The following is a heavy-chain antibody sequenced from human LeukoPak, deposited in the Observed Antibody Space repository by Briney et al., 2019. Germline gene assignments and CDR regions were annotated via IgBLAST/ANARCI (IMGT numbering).Heavy chain of an antibody. CDR1: GFTFSSYG. D-gene: IGHD2-15*01. Sequence: GRSLRLSCAASGFTFSSYGMHWVRQAPGKGLEWVAVIWYDGSNKYYADSVKGRFTISRDNSKNTLYLQMNSLRAEDTAVYYCARALGGYCSGGSCYSDYYYYGMDVWGKGTTVTVSS. CDR3: ARALGGYCSGGSCYSDYYYYGMDV. J-gene: IGHJ6*04. V-gene: IGHV3-33*01. CDR2: IWYDGSNK.